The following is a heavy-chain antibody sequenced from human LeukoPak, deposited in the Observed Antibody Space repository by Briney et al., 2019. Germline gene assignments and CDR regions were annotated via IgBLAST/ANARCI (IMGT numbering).Heavy chain of an antibody. CDR1: GFTFSSYW. J-gene: IGHJ3*02. D-gene: IGHD2/OR15-2a*01. CDR2: VNVDGGST. V-gene: IGHV3-74*01. Sequence: GGSLRLSCAASGFTFSSYWMHWVRQAPGKGLVWVSRVNVDGGSTTYADSVKGRLTISRDNAKKTLYLQINSLRPEDTAFYYRARGIGIGAFDTWGRGTKVTVSS. CDR3: ARGIGIGAFDT.